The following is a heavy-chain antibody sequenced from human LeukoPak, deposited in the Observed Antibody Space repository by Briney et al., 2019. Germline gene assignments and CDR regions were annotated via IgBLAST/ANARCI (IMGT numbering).Heavy chain of an antibody. CDR3: ARDHVNYYGSGSYYPTTNAFDI. CDR2: ISIGGTTI. CDR1: GFTFSDYY. V-gene: IGHV3-11*01. D-gene: IGHD3-10*01. J-gene: IGHJ3*02. Sequence: PGGSLRLSCAASGFTFSDYYMSWIRQAPGKGLEWVSYISIGGTTIYYADSVKGRFTISRDNAKNSLYLQMNSLRAEDTAVYYCARDHVNYYGSGSYYPTTNAFDIWGQGTVVTVSS.